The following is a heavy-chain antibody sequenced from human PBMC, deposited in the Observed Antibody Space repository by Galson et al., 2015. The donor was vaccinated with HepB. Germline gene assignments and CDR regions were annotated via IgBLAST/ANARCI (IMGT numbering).Heavy chain of an antibody. D-gene: IGHD5-18*01. CDR3: ARDLRIQPNYFYFYGMDV. J-gene: IGHJ6*02. CDR2: ISGSGSTK. Sequence: SLRLSCAASGFIFTDYYMSWIRQAPGRGLEWVSYISGSGSTKFYGDSVKGRFTISRDNAKNSVYLQMNSLRAEDTAMYYCARDLRIQPNYFYFYGMDVWGQGTTVTVSS. V-gene: IGHV3-11*01. CDR1: GFIFTDYY.